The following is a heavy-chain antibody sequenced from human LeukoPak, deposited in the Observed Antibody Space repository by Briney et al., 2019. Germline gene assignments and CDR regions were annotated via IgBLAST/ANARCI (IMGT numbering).Heavy chain of an antibody. CDR1: GYTFTSNA. V-gene: IGHV1-3*01. CDR2: INAGNGNR. D-gene: IGHD6-19*01. CDR3: ARDPEMKEQWYFDY. Sequence: ASVKVSCKASGYTFTSNAIHWVRQGPGQRLEWMGWINAGNGNREYSEKFQGRVTMTRDTSTSTVYMELSSLRSEDTAVYYCARDPEMKEQWYFDYWGQGTLVTVSS. J-gene: IGHJ4*02.